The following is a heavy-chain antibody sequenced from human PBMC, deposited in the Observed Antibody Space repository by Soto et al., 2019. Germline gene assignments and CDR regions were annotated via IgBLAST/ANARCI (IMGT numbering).Heavy chain of an antibody. D-gene: IGHD3-3*01. Sequence: SETLSLTCTVSGGSISSSSYYWGWIRQPPGKGLEWIGSIYYSGSTYYNPSLKSRVTISVDTSKDQFSLKLSSVTAADTAVYYCARHRSDFWSGYNLSWFDPWGQGTLVTVSS. CDR2: IYYSGST. V-gene: IGHV4-39*01. CDR1: GGSISSSSYY. J-gene: IGHJ5*02. CDR3: ARHRSDFWSGYNLSWFDP.